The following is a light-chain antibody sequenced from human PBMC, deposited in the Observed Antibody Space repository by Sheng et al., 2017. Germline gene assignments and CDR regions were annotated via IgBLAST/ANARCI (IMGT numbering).Light chain of an antibody. V-gene: IGLV1-44*01. CDR2: SND. CDR1: SSNIGGNI. Sequence: QSVLTQPPSASGTPGQRVAISCSGSSSNIGGNIVNWYQQFPGTAPKLVIYSNDQRPSGVPDRFSASTSGTSASLAITGLQGDDEADYYCQSYDSSLSGYVFGTGTQVTVL. CDR3: QSYDSSLSGYV. J-gene: IGLJ1*01.